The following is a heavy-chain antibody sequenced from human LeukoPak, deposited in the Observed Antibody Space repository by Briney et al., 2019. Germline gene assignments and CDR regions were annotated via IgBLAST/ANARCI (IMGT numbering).Heavy chain of an antibody. Sequence: GGSLRLSCAASGFTFSSYAVNWVRQAPGKGLEWVSVIGGGGGITYYADSVRGRFTISRDNSKNTLYMEMKSLRAEDTAVYYCAKGSIVAVAGTIDYWGQGSLVTVSS. J-gene: IGHJ4*02. CDR1: GFTFSSYA. CDR2: IGGGGGIT. CDR3: AKGSIVAVAGTIDY. D-gene: IGHD6-19*01. V-gene: IGHV3-23*01.